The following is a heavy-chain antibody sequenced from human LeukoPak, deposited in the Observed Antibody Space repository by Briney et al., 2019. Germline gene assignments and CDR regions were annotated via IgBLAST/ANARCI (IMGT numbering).Heavy chain of an antibody. J-gene: IGHJ3*01. D-gene: IGHD2-2*01. V-gene: IGHV3-11*04. CDR3: ARGCDGYCSSSSCYELDAFDF. CDR2: ISSSGSTI. Sequence: PGGSLRLSCAASGFTFSDYYMSWIRQAPGKGLEWVSYISSSGSTIYYADSVKGRFTISRDNAKNSLYLQMNSLRAEDTAVYYCARGCDGYCSSSSCYELDAFDFWGQGTMVTVSS. CDR1: GFTFSDYY.